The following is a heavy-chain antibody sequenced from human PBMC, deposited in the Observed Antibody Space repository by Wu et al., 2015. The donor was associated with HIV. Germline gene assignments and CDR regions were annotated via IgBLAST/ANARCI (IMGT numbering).Heavy chain of an antibody. CDR3: ARWGYGDYVRDYYYGMDV. D-gene: IGHD4-17*01. J-gene: IGHJ6*02. V-gene: IGHV1-69*05. Sequence: QLVQSGAEVKKPGSSVKVSCKASGGTFRNHAVSWVRQAPGQGLEWMGGIIPIFGTANYAQKFQGRVTITTDESTSTAYMELSSLRSEDTAVYYCARWGYGDYVRDYYYGMDVWGQGTTVTVSS. CDR1: GGTFRNHA. CDR2: IIPIFGTA.